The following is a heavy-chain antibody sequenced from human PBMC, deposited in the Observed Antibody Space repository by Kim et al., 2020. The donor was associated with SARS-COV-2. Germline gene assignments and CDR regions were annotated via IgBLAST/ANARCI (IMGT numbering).Heavy chain of an antibody. CDR3: AREGAHYGDYVGNDAFDI. J-gene: IGHJ3*02. Sequence: VKVSCKASGGTFSSYAISWVRQAPGQGLEWMGGIIPIFGTANYAQKFQGRVTITADESTSTAYMELSSLRSEDTAVYYCAREGAHYGDYVGNDAFDIWGQGTMVTVSS. CDR1: GGTFSSYA. V-gene: IGHV1-69*13. CDR2: IIPIFGTA. D-gene: IGHD4-17*01.